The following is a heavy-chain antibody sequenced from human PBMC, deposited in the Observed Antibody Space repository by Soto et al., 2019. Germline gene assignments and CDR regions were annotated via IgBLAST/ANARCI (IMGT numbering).Heavy chain of an antibody. D-gene: IGHD4-17*01. Sequence: QVQLVQSGTEVKKPGASVKVSCKASGYTFTSHDINWVRQATGQGLEWMGWMNPNSGNTGYAEKFQGRVTMTRNTSISTAYMELSSLRSEDTAVYYCARWDYGVYARFDYWGQGTLVTVSS. CDR1: GYTFTSHD. J-gene: IGHJ4*02. V-gene: IGHV1-8*01. CDR3: ARWDYGVYARFDY. CDR2: MNPNSGNT.